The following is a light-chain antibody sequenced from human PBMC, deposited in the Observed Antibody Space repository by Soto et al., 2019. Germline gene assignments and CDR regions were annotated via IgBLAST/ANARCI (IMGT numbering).Light chain of an antibody. CDR2: GAS. J-gene: IGKJ1*01. Sequence: IVLTHSPGTLSFSPGEIATLSFRASQSLNARYLAWYQVKPGQAPRLLFYGASSRATGIPDRFIGSGSGTDFTLTITGLEPEDFAVYYCQQFHISRTFGQGTKVDIK. CDR1: QSLNARY. CDR3: QQFHISRT. V-gene: IGKV3-20*01.